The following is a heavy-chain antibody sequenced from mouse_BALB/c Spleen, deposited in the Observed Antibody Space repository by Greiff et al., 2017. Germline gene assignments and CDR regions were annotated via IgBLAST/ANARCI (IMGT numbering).Heavy chain of an antibody. V-gene: IGHV2-9*02. CDR2: IWAGGST. CDR3: ARDGVLRYYFDV. J-gene: IGHJ1*01. D-gene: IGHD1-1*01. Sequence: QVQLKESGPGLVAPSQSLSITCTVSGFSLTSYGVHWVRQPPGKGLEWLGVIWAGGSTNYNSALMSRLSISKDNSKSQVFLKMNSLQTDDTAMYYCARDGVLRYYFDVWGAGTTVTVSS. CDR1: GFSLTSYG.